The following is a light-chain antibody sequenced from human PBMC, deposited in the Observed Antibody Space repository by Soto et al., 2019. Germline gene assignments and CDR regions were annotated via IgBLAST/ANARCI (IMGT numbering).Light chain of an antibody. CDR2: DAS. V-gene: IGKV3-11*01. CDR3: QQRSNWPPNT. J-gene: IGKJ2*01. CDR1: QSVSSY. Sequence: EIVLTQSPATLSLSPGERATLSCRASQSVSSYLAWYQQKPGQPPRLLIYDASNRAIGIQARFSGSGSGTAFTLTISSLEPEDFAVYYCQQRSNWPPNTFGQGTKLEIK.